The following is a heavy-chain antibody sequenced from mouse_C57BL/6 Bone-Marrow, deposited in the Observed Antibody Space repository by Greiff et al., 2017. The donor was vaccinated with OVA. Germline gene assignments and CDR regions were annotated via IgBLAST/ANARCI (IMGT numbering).Heavy chain of an antibody. Sequence: VQGVESGPELVKPGASVKLSCKASGYTFTSYDINWVKQRPGQGLEWIGWIYPRDGSTKYNEKFKGKATLTVDTSSSTAYMELHSLTSEDSAVYFCAREEEGNFDVWGTGTTVTVSS. V-gene: IGHV1-85*01. J-gene: IGHJ1*03. CDR2: IYPRDGST. CDR1: GYTFTSYD. CDR3: AREEEGNFDV.